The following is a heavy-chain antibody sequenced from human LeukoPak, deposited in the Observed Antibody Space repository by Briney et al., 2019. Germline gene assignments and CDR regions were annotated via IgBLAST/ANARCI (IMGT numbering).Heavy chain of an antibody. D-gene: IGHD2-2*01. CDR3: ARRPIVYCSSTSCYPRQNWFDP. Sequence: GSLRLSCAASGFTFSSYWMSWIRQPPGKGLEWIGEINHSGSTNYNPSLKSRVTISVDTSKNQFSLKLSSVTAADTAVYYCARRPIVYCSSTSCYPRQNWFDPWGQGTLVTVSS. CDR1: GFTFSSYW. CDR2: INHSGST. J-gene: IGHJ5*02. V-gene: IGHV4-34*01.